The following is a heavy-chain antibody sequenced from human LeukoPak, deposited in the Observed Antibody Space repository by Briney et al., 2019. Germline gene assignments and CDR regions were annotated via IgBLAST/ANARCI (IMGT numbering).Heavy chain of an antibody. CDR2: IIPIFGTA. Sequence: ASVKVSCKASGGTFSSYAISWVRQAPGQGLEWMGGIIPIFGTANYAQKFQGRVTITADKSTSTAYMELSSLRSEDTAVYYCAREGDTAMSYNWFDPWGQGTLATVSS. CDR1: GGTFSSYA. J-gene: IGHJ5*02. CDR3: AREGDTAMSYNWFDP. D-gene: IGHD5-18*01. V-gene: IGHV1-69*06.